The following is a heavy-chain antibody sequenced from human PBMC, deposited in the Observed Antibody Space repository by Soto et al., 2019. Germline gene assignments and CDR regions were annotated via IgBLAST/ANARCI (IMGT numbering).Heavy chain of an antibody. D-gene: IGHD2-15*01. V-gene: IGHV1-3*01. Sequence: PPMKVSWESSGYTFTGYAIHWVRQAPGQGLEWMGWINVGNGNTGYSRKFQGRVTNARDMSASTAYIEVTSLTSEDTAIYYCAREGAHYTPLDHWGQGNLVTVSS. J-gene: IGHJ4*02. CDR3: AREGAHYTPLDH. CDR1: GYTFTGYA. CDR2: INVGNGNT.